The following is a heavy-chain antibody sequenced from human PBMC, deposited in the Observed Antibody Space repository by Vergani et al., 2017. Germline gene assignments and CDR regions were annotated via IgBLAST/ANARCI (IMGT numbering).Heavy chain of an antibody. V-gene: IGHV3-66*02. Sequence: EVQLVESGGGLVQPGGSLRLSCAASGFTVSSNYMSWVRQAPGKGLEWVSVSYSGGSTYYADSVKGRFTISRDNSKNTLYLQMNSLRAEDTAVYYCARDLITGTTRTVYYYYGMDVWGQGTTVTVSS. CDR2: SYSGGST. CDR1: GFTVSSNY. CDR3: ARDLITGTTRTVYYYYGMDV. D-gene: IGHD1-14*01. J-gene: IGHJ6*02.